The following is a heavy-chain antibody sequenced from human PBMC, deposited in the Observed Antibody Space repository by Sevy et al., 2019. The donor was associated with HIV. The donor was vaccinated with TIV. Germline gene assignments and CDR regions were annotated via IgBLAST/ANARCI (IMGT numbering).Heavy chain of an antibody. CDR2: INQNGSVT. V-gene: IGHV3-7*01. Sequence: GGSLRLSCAASGFSLNSFWMNWVRQTPGKGLEWVANINQNGSVTYYVDSVKGRFTISRDNSRNFLYLQMTSLRVEDTAFYYCVRAVATNGSFWGQGTLVTVSS. D-gene: IGHD2-15*01. CDR1: GFSLNSFW. J-gene: IGHJ4*02. CDR3: VRAVATNGSF.